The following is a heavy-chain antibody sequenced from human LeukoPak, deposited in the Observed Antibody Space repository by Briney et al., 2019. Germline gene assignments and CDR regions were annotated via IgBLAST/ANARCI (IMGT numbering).Heavy chain of an antibody. V-gene: IGHV4-34*01. Sequence: SETLSLTCAVYGGSFSGYYWSWIRQPPGKGLEWIGTIYYSGSTSYNPSLKSRVTISLDTSKNQFSLKLSSVTAADTAVYYCSRDLGSGSFYWGQGTLVTVSS. CDR2: IYYSGST. CDR1: GGSFSGYY. CDR3: SRDLGSGSFY. D-gene: IGHD3-10*01. J-gene: IGHJ4*02.